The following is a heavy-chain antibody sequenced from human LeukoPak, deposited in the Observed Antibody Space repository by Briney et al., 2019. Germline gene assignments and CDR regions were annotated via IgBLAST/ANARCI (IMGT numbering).Heavy chain of an antibody. CDR3: ARDPSRWPPKHAFDI. CDR1: GGTFSSYA. CDR2: IIPIFGTA. V-gene: IGHV1-69*05. Sequence: AASVKVSCKASGGTFSSYAISWVRQAPGQGLEWIGRIIPIFGTANYAQKFQGRVTITTDESTSTAYMELSSLRSEDTAVYYCARDPSRWPPKHAFDIWGQGTMVTVSS. J-gene: IGHJ3*02. D-gene: IGHD2-15*01.